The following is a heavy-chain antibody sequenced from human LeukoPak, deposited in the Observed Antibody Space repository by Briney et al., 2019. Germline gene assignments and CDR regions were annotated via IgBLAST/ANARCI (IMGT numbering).Heavy chain of an antibody. V-gene: IGHV1-2*02. J-gene: IGHJ3*02. CDR3: ARCIAMIVVITPVCYAFDI. D-gene: IGHD3-22*01. CDR1: GYTFSGYY. Sequence: ASVKVSCKASGYTFSGYYMHWVRQAPGQGFEWMGWINPNSGDTNYAQKFQGRVTMTRDTSISTAYMELSRLRSDDTAVYYCARCIAMIVVITPVCYAFDIWGQGTMVTVSS. CDR2: INPNSGDT.